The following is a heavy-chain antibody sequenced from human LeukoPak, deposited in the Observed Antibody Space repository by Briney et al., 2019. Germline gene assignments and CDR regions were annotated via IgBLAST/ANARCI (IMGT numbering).Heavy chain of an antibody. Sequence: GGSLRLSCAASGFTFSSYGMHWVRQAPGKGLEWVAVIWYDGSIKYYADSLKGRFTVSRDNAKGSLYLQMNSLRAEDTAVYYCAKGDHASSWYTAIDYWGQGALVTVSS. D-gene: IGHD6-13*01. CDR3: AKGDHASSWYTAIDY. CDR2: IWYDGSIK. J-gene: IGHJ4*02. V-gene: IGHV3-33*03. CDR1: GFTFSSYG.